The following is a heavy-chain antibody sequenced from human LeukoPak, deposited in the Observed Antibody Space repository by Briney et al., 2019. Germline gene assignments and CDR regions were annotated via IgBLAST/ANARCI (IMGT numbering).Heavy chain of an antibody. V-gene: IGHV1-18*01. D-gene: IGHD3-22*01. Sequence: ASVKVSCKASGYTFTSYGISWVRQAPGQGLEWMGWISAYNGNTNYAQKLQGRVAMTTDTSTSTAYMELRSLRSDDTAVYYCARDVYYYGSSGYYYLDYWGQGTLVTVSS. J-gene: IGHJ4*02. CDR3: ARDVYYYGSSGYYYLDY. CDR2: ISAYNGNT. CDR1: GYTFTSYG.